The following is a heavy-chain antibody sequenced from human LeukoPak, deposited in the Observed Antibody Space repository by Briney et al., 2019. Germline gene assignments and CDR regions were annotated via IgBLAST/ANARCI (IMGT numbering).Heavy chain of an antibody. CDR1: GFTFSRYW. V-gene: IGHV3-74*01. CDR2: INSDGRST. Sequence: GGSLRLSCVASGFTFSRYWMHWVRQAPGKGLVWVSRINSDGRSTNYADSVKGRFTISRDNAKNSLYLQMNSLRAEDTAVYYCARDFDYYDDSGYQTYYFDYWGQGALVTVSS. CDR3: ARDFDYYDDSGYQTYYFDY. D-gene: IGHD3-22*01. J-gene: IGHJ4*02.